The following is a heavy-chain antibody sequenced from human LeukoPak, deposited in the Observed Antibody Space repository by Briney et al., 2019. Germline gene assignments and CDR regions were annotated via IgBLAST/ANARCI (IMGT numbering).Heavy chain of an antibody. V-gene: IGHV3-30*07. CDR1: GFKFFTFA. Sequence: GGSLRLSCEASGFKFFTFAMHWVRRAPGKGLEWVAIISYDGSNKYYGDSVKGRFTISRDNSKNTLYLQMNSLRAEDTAVYYCARARGYSGYDHADYWGQGTLVTVSS. D-gene: IGHD5-12*01. CDR2: ISYDGSNK. J-gene: IGHJ4*02. CDR3: ARARGYSGYDHADY.